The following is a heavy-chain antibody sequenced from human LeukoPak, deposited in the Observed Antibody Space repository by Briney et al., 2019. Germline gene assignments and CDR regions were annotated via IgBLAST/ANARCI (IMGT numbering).Heavy chain of an antibody. CDR1: GFTLSSYA. CDR3: AKGLAAAGTFDY. CDR2: ISGSGGST. J-gene: IGHJ4*02. D-gene: IGHD6-13*01. Sequence: PGGSLRLSCAASGFTLSSYAMSWVRQAPGKGLEWVSAISGSGGSTYYADSVKGRFTISRDNSKNTLYLQMNSLRAEDTAVYYRAKGLAAAGTFDYWGQGTLVTVSS. V-gene: IGHV3-23*01.